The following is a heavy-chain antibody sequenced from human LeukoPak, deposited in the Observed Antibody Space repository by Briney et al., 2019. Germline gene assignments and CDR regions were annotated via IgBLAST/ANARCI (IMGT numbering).Heavy chain of an antibody. D-gene: IGHD5-18*01. Sequence: PGGSLRLSCAASGFTFSSYWMSWVRQAPGKGLEWVANIKQDGSEKYYVDSVKGRFTISRDNAKNSLYLQMNSLRAEDTAVYYCAREADTAMVKGTCYFDYWGQGTLVTVSS. J-gene: IGHJ4*02. CDR1: GFTFSSYW. V-gene: IGHV3-7*03. CDR3: AREADTAMVKGTCYFDY. CDR2: IKQDGSEK.